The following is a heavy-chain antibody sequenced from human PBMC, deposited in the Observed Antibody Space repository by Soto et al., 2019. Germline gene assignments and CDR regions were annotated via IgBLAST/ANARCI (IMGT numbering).Heavy chain of an antibody. V-gene: IGHV3-74*01. CDR2: IDHDGPT. J-gene: IGHJ4*02. CDR1: GFTFSNYW. Sequence: EVQLVESGGGLVQPGGSLRLSCAGSGFTFSNYWMHWVRQAPGKGLEWVSRIDHDGPTDYADSVRGRFTIPRDNAENTLYLQMNSLRPEVRAVYYCVRDSHGDYWGQGTLVTLS. CDR3: VRDSHGDY.